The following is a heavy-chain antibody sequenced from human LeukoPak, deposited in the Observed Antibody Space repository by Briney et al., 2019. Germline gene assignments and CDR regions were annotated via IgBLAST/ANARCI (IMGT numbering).Heavy chain of an antibody. D-gene: IGHD2-8*01. CDR1: GGSISSYY. J-gene: IGHJ4*02. V-gene: IGHV4-59*08. Sequence: SETLSLTCTVSGGSISSYYWSWIRQPPGKGLEWIGYIYYSGSTNYNPSLKSRVTISVDTSKNQFSLKLSSVTAADTAVYYCARRSYTNGGYFDYWGQGTLVTVSS. CDR3: ARRSYTNGGYFDY. CDR2: IYYSGST.